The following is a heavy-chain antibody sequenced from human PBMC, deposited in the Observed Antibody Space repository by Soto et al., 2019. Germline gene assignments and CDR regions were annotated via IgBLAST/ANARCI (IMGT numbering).Heavy chain of an antibody. V-gene: IGHV3-21*01. D-gene: IGHD3-22*01. CDR3: ARDGDTYYYDSSGQAIDY. CDR1: GFTFSSYS. Sequence: GGSLRLSCAASGFTFSSYSMNWVRQAPGKGLEWVSSISSSSSYIYYADSVKGRFTISRDNAKNSLYLQMNSLRAEDTAVYYCARDGDTYYYDSSGQAIDYWGQGALVTVSS. CDR2: ISSSSSYI. J-gene: IGHJ4*02.